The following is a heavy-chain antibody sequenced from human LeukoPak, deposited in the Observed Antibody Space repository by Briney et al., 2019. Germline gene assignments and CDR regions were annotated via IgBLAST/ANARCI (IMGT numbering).Heavy chain of an antibody. J-gene: IGHJ4*02. CDR2: VYYNGNT. CDR1: GGSISPYY. D-gene: IGHD5-18*01. Sequence: SETLSLTCTVSGGSISPYYWTWIRQPPGKGLEWIGYVYYNGNTNYNPSLKSRITISVDTSKNQFSLRLKSVTAADTAVYYCARNGGGYSYEAWGQGTLVTVSS. CDR3: ARNGGGYSYEA. V-gene: IGHV4-59*01.